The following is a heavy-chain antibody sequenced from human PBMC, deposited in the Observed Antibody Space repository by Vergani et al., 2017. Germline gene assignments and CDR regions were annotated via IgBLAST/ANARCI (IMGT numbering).Heavy chain of an antibody. Sequence: QLQLQESGPGLVKPSETLSLTCTVSGVSIGSNSYYWGWIRQPPGKGLAWIGTIYYTGTTYYKEAHKSRLTISVDTSKNQFSLTLTSVTAADTAVYYCTRHGRSGWAGYFQHWGQGTLVTASS. CDR1: GVSIGSNSYY. J-gene: IGHJ1*01. CDR2: IYYTGTT. V-gene: IGHV4-39*01. D-gene: IGHD6-19*01. CDR3: TRHGRSGWAGYFQH.